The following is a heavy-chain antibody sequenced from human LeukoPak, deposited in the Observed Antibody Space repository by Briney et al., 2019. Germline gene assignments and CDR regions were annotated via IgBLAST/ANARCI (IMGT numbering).Heavy chain of an antibody. V-gene: IGHV4-30-2*01. CDR1: GGSISSGGYY. Sequence: ASETLSLTCTVSGGSISSGGYYWSWIRQPPGKGLEWIGYIYHSGSTYYNPSLKSRVTISVDTSKNQFSLKLSSVTAADTAVYYCARQHFDYGDVWFDPWGQGTLVTVSS. CDR3: ARQHFDYGDVWFDP. J-gene: IGHJ5*02. D-gene: IGHD4-17*01. CDR2: IYHSGST.